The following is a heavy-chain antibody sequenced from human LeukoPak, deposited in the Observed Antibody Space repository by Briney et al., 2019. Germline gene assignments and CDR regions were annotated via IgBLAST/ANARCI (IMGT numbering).Heavy chain of an antibody. D-gene: IGHD6-13*01. J-gene: IGHJ4*02. V-gene: IGHV4-59*06. CDR1: GGSISSYY. CDR2: IYYSGST. Sequence: SETLSLTCTVSGGSISSYYWSWIRQHPGKGLEWIGYIYYSGSTYYNPSLKSRVTISVDTSKNQFSLKLSSVTAADTAVYYCARDGLAAAGTSFDYWGQGTLVTVSS. CDR3: ARDGLAAAGTSFDY.